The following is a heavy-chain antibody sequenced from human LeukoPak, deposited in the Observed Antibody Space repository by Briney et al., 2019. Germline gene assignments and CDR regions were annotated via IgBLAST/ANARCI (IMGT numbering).Heavy chain of an antibody. V-gene: IGHV4-30-4*08. J-gene: IGHJ4*02. CDR3: ARYGIYSVDY. Sequence: SETLSLTCSVSSGSISSGNYYWSWIRQSPGKGLEWIGYIYHSGTTYYNPSLKSRVTISVDTSKNHFSLELSSVTVADTAAYYCARYGIYSVDYWGQGTLVTVSS. CDR1: SGSISSGNYY. CDR2: IYHSGTT. D-gene: IGHD3-9*01.